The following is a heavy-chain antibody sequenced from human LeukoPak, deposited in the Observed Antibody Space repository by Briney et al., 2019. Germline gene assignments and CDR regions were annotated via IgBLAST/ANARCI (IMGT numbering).Heavy chain of an antibody. J-gene: IGHJ4*02. V-gene: IGHV1-2*02. CDR1: GYTFTGYY. CDR2: INPNSGGT. Sequence: ASVKVSCKASGYTFTGYYMHWVRQAPGQGLEWMGWINPNSGGTNYAQKFQGRVTMTRDTSITTAYMELSRLRSDDTAVYYCARQGALVKGIDYWGQGTLVTVSS. CDR3: ARQGALVKGIDY. D-gene: IGHD6-13*01.